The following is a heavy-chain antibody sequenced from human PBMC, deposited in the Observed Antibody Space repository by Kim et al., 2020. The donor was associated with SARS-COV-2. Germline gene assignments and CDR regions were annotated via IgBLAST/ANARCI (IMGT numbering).Heavy chain of an antibody. CDR2: INHSGST. CDR1: GGSFSGYY. J-gene: IGHJ4*02. Sequence: SETLSLTCAVYGGSFSGYYWRWIRQPPGKGLEWIGEINHSGSTNYNPSFKSRVTISVDTSKNQFALKLSSVNAADTAVYYCARALYDYVWGSYRYFDYWGQGTLVTVSS. CDR3: ARALYDYVWGSYRYFDY. D-gene: IGHD3-16*02. V-gene: IGHV4-34*01.